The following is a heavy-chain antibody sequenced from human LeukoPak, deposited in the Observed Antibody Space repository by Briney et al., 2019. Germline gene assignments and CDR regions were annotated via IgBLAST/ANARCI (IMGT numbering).Heavy chain of an antibody. CDR2: IYHSGST. CDR3: ARELVVRYYFDY. J-gene: IGHJ4*02. V-gene: IGHV4-38-2*02. Sequence: PSETLSLTCTVSGGSISSYYWSWIRQPPERGLEWIGSIYHSGSTYYNPSLKSRVTISVDTSKNQFSLKLSSVTAADTAVYYCARELVVRYYFDYWGQGTLVTVSS. D-gene: IGHD2-2*01. CDR1: GGSISSYY.